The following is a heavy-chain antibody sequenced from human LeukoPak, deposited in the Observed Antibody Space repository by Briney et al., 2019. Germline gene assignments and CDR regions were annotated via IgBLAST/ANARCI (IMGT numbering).Heavy chain of an antibody. V-gene: IGHV4-59*08. CDR1: GGSISSYY. CDR3: ARVCRVVTAISA. J-gene: IGHJ5*02. Sequence: SETLSLTCTVSGGSISSYYWSWIRQPPGKGLEWIGYIYYSGSTYYNPSLKSRVTISVDTSKNQFSLKLSSVTAADTAVYYCARVCRVVTAISAWGQGTLVTVSS. D-gene: IGHD2-21*02. CDR2: IYYSGST.